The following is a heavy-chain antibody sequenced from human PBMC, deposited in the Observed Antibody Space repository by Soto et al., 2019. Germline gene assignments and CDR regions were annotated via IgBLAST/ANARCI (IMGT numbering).Heavy chain of an antibody. CDR3: ARGYAFDI. J-gene: IGHJ3*02. Sequence: PSQTLSLTCAISGDSVSSNSAAWNCIRQSPSRGLEWLGRTYYRSKWSNDYALSVEGRITINPDTSKNQFSLQLNSLTPVDTAVYYCARGYAFDIWGQGTMVTVSS. V-gene: IGHV6-1*01. CDR2: TYYRSKWSN. CDR1: GDSVSSNSAA.